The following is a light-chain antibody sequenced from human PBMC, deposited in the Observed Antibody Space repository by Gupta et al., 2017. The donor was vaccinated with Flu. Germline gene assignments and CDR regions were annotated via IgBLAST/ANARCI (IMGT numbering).Light chain of an antibody. CDR3: QQTSRAPRT. Sequence: DIQMTQSPASLSASVGDRVTITCRASQTIRSYLNWYQQRPGKAPKLLIYAVSTLHGGVPSRFSGSGSGTDFTLTITSLQPEDFATYYCQQTSRAPRTFGQGPKVEIK. J-gene: IGKJ1*01. CDR2: AVS. CDR1: QTIRSY. V-gene: IGKV1-39*01.